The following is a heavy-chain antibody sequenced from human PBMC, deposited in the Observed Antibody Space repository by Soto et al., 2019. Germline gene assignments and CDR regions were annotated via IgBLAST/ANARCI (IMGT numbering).Heavy chain of an antibody. CDR1: GFTFSSYA. CDR2: ISYDGSNK. V-gene: IGHV3-30-3*01. J-gene: IGHJ4*02. D-gene: IGHD5-18*01. CDR3: ARVLYDTAMVAPFDY. Sequence: RLSLRLSCAASGFTFSSYAMHWVRQAPGKGLEWVAVISYDGSNKYYADSVKGRFTISRDNSKNTLYLQMNSLRAEDTAVYYCARVLYDTAMVAPFDYWGQGTLVTVSS.